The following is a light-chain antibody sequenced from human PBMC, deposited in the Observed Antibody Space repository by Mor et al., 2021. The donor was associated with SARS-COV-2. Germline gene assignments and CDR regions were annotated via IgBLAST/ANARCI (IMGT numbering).Light chain of an antibody. Sequence: SVFPGQTARITCTGKTLAEKHALWFQQKSGQAPVMVMFEDSKRPSGISERFSGSSSGTVATLTIRGAQVGDEADYYCFSTDSTGLNRVFGGGTK. CDR3: FSTDSTGLNRV. CDR2: EDS. V-gene: IGLV3-10*01. CDR1: TLAEKH. J-gene: IGLJ3*02.